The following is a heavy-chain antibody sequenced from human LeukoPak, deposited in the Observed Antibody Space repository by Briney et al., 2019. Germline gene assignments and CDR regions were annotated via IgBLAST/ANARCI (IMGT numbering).Heavy chain of an antibody. CDR2: ISYDGSNK. V-gene: IGHV3-30*03. J-gene: IGHJ4*02. CDR1: GFTFSSYG. D-gene: IGHD3-10*01. CDR3: ARDGRHYGSGSPAQGAFDY. Sequence: QPGGSLRLSCAASGFTFSSYGMHWVRQAPGKGLEWVAVISYDGSNKYYADSVKGRFTISRDNSKNTLYLQMNSLRAEDTAVYYCARDGRHYGSGSPAQGAFDYWGQGTLVTVSS.